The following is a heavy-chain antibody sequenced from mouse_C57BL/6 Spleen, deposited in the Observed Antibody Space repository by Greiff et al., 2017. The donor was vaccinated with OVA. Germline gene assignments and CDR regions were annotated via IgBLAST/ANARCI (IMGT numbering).Heavy chain of an antibody. CDR3: TRDHTTVVATGYFDV. D-gene: IGHD1-1*01. J-gene: IGHJ1*03. CDR2: IDPETGGT. CDR1: GYTFTDYE. V-gene: IGHV1-15*01. Sequence: QVQLKQSGAELVRPGASVTLSCKASGYTFTDYEMHWVKQTPVHGLEWIGAIDPETGGTAYNQKFKGKAILTADKSSSTAYMELRSLTSEDSAVYYCTRDHTTVVATGYFDVWGTGTTVTVSS.